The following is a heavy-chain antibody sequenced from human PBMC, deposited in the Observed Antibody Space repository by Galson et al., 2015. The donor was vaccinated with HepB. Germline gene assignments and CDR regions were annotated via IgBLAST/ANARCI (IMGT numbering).Heavy chain of an antibody. CDR2: ISSSGTYI. V-gene: IGHV3-21*01. J-gene: IGHJ4*02. Sequence: SLRLSCAASGFTFSRYSMNWVRQAPGKGLEWVSSISSSGTYIYYADSLRGRFTISRDNAKNSLYLQMYSLRAEDTAVYYCTSGYEYGDYDFDYWGQGTLVTVSS. D-gene: IGHD4-17*01. CDR1: GFTFSRYS. CDR3: TSGYEYGDYDFDY.